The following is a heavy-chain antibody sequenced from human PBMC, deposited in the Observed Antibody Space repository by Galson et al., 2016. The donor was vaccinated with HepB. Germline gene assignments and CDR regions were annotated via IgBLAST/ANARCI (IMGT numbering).Heavy chain of an antibody. CDR1: GFTFSSYW. J-gene: IGHJ2*01. CDR2: TNAGGGKL. Sequence: SLRLSCAASGFTFSSYWMSWVRQAPGKGLEWVAYTNAGGGKLYYPDSVRGRFTISRDNAKESLYLQMNSLTAEDTGLYYCVRDGATWDFDFWGRGTLVAVSS. D-gene: IGHD1-26*01. CDR3: VRDGATWDFDF. V-gene: IGHV3-48*03.